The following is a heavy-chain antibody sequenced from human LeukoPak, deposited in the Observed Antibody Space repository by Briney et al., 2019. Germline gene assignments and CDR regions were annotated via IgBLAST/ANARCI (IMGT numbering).Heavy chain of an antibody. CDR2: IIPIFGTA. V-gene: IGHV1-69*05. D-gene: IGHD1-26*01. J-gene: IGHJ4*02. CDR1: GGTFSSYA. CDR3: ARVYSGTAVRYFDY. Sequence: GASVKVSCKASGGTFSSYAISWVRQAPGQGLEWMGGIIPIFGTANYAQKLQGRVTMTTDTSTSTAYMELRSLRSDDTAVYYCARVYSGTAVRYFDYWGQGTLVTVSS.